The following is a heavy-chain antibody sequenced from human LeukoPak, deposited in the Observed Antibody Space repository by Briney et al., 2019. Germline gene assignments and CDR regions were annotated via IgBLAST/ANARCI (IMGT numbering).Heavy chain of an antibody. V-gene: IGHV3-74*01. Sequence: GGSLRLSCAASGFTFSSYWMHWVRRAPGKGLVWVSRINSDGSSTSYADSVKGRFTTSRDNAKNTLYLQMSSLRAEDTAVYYCARDLELVFYDSTAYEYWGQGTLVTVSS. CDR1: GFTFSSYW. J-gene: IGHJ4*02. CDR2: INSDGSST. CDR3: ARDLELVFYDSTAYEY. D-gene: IGHD3-22*01.